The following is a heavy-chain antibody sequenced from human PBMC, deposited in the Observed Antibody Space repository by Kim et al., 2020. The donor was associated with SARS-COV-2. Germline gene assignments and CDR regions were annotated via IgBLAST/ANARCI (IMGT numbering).Heavy chain of an antibody. V-gene: IGHV3-30*03. CDR3: ARGGLHYDSSGDYYYYSVMDV. D-gene: IGHD3-22*01. Sequence: GGSLSLSCAASGFTFSSYGMHWVRQAPGKGLEWVAVISYDGSNKYYADSEKGRFTISRDNSKNKNTLYLQMNSLRAEDTAVFYCARGGLHYDSSGDYYYYSVMDVWGQGTTVTVSS. J-gene: IGHJ6*02. CDR1: GFTFSSYG. CDR2: ISYDGSNK.